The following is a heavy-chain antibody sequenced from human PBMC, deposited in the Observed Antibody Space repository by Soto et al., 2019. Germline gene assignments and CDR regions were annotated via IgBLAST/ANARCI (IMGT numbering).Heavy chain of an antibody. CDR2: ISSSSSTI. CDR1: VFTFSSYS. Sequence: GGSLRLSCAASVFTFSSYSMNWVRQAPGKGLEWVSYISSSSSTIYYADSVKGRFTISRDNAKNSLYLQMNSLRAEDTAVYYCARDSLIGTSSYYYYYMDVWGKGTTVTVSS. CDR3: ARDSLIGTSSYYYYYMDV. D-gene: IGHD2-2*01. V-gene: IGHV3-48*01. J-gene: IGHJ6*03.